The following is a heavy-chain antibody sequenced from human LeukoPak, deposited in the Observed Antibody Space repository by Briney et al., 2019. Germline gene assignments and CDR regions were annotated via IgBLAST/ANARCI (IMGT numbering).Heavy chain of an antibody. V-gene: IGHV3-21*01. CDR2: ITTSSSYT. D-gene: IGHD3-10*01. Sequence: GGSLRLSCAASGFTFNSYHMNWVRQAPGKGLEWVSSITTSSSYTYYAESVKGRFTISRDNAENSLYLQMNSLRAEDTAVYYCARDPYFGELSPHVYYWYMDVWGKGTTVTISS. CDR1: GFTFNSYH. J-gene: IGHJ6*03. CDR3: ARDPYFGELSPHVYYWYMDV.